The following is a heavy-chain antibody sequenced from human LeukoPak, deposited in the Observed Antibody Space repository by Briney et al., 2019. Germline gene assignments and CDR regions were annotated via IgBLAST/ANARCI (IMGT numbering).Heavy chain of an antibody. CDR2: ISSSGSTI. D-gene: IGHD2-21*02. CDR1: GFTFSDYY. CDR3: ARDHCGGDCYPVNAFDI. V-gene: IGHV3-11*01. Sequence: GGSPRLSCAASGFTFSDYYMSWIRQAPGKGLEWVSYISSSGSTIYYADSVKGRFTISRDSARNSLYLQMNSLRAEDTAVYYCARDHCGGDCYPVNAFDIWGQGTMVTVSS. J-gene: IGHJ3*02.